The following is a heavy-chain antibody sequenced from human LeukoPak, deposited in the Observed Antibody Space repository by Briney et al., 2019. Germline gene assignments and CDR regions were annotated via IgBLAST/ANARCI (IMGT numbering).Heavy chain of an antibody. CDR3: AKCDDDFWSGYATDY. J-gene: IGHJ4*02. Sequence: GGSLRLSCAASGFTFSGYDMSWVRQAPGKGLEWVAFIRYDGSNKYYADSVKGRFTIPRDNSKNTLYLQMNSLRAEDTAVYYCAKCDDDFWSGYATDYWGQGTLVTVSS. D-gene: IGHD3-3*01. CDR2: IRYDGSNK. V-gene: IGHV3-30*02. CDR1: GFTFSGYD.